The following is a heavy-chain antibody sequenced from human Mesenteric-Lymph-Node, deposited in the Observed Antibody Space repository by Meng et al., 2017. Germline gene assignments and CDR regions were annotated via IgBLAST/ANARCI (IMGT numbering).Heavy chain of an antibody. J-gene: IGHJ4*02. CDR3: ATSDYGWGSYRPDY. Sequence: GESLKISCAASGLTVSTNYMSWVRQAPGKGLEWLSSIHSDGSTYYADSVKGRFTISRDNSKNTVYLQMNSLRPEDTAMYYCATSDYGWGSYRPDYWGQGTLVTVSS. CDR2: IHSDGST. D-gene: IGHD3-16*02. V-gene: IGHV3-66*02. CDR1: GLTVSTNY.